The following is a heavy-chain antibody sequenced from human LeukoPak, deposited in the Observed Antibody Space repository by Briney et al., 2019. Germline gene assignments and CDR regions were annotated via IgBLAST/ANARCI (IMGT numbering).Heavy chain of an antibody. D-gene: IGHD1-7*01. V-gene: IGHV4-34*01. CDR1: GGSISSYY. J-gene: IGHJ5*02. CDR2: INHSGST. Sequence: SETLSLTCTVSGGSISSYYWSWIRQPPGKGLEWIGEINHSGSTNYNPSLKSRVTISVDTSKNQFSLKLGSVTAADTAVYYCARRRGEYNWNYSQTKWFDPWGQGTLVTVSS. CDR3: ARRRGEYNWNYSQTKWFDP.